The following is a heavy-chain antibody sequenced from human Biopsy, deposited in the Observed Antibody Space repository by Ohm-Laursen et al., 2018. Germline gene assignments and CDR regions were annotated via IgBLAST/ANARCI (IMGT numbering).Heavy chain of an antibody. V-gene: IGHV4-59*11. D-gene: IGHD3-22*01. Sequence: SQTLSLTCTVSGGSFTGHYWSWIRQPPGKGLEWIGFLYYNGFTNSNPSLKSRVTISVDPFRNQFSLKLSAVTAADTAVYYCARDLPYYENSGYGAFDMWGQGTMVTVSS. J-gene: IGHJ3*02. CDR2: LYYNGFT. CDR1: GGSFTGHY. CDR3: ARDLPYYENSGYGAFDM.